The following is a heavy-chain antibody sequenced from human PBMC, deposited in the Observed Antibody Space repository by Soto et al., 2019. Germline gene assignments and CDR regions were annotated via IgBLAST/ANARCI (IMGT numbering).Heavy chain of an antibody. CDR2: VSPNGQGI. J-gene: IGHJ4*02. Sequence: GGSLRLSCAASGFTLGRYGMSWVRQAPGKGLEWVSAVSPNGQGIYYADSVRGRFTISRDFSKNTVFLHMDSLRAEDTAVYYWAKDRDYPRDYFHYWGQGNLVTVSS. V-gene: IGHV3-23*01. D-gene: IGHD3-10*01. CDR1: GFTLGRYG. CDR3: AKDRDYPRDYFHY.